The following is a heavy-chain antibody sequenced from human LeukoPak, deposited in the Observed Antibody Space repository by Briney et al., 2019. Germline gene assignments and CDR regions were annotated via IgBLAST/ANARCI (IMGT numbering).Heavy chain of an antibody. Sequence: PGGSLRLSCAAPGFNVRNNYMSWVRQAPGKGLEWLGRNKSQTYGGTTDYAAPVKGRFTITRDDSKNMLSVQMNSMKTEATAVYYCTTDVCSSTSWFVGYWGQGTLVTVSS. J-gene: IGHJ4*02. CDR3: TTDVCSSTSWFVGY. V-gene: IGHV3-15*01. CDR1: GFNVRNNY. D-gene: IGHD2-2*01. CDR2: NKSQTYGGTT.